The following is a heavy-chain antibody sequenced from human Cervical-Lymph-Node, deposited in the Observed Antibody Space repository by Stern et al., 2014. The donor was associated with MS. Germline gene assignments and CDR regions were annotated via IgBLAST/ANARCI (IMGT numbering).Heavy chain of an antibody. V-gene: IGHV1-3*01. CDR2: INAGNGNT. J-gene: IGHJ5*02. Sequence: QVKLVESGAEVKKPGASVKVSCKASGYTFSSYTIHWVRQAPGQRLEWMGRINAGNGNTEYAQKVQDRVTITRDTSATTAYMELSSLRSEDTATYYCARVSVTTGGWFDPWGQGTLVTVSS. CDR1: GYTFSSYT. CDR3: ARVSVTTGGWFDP. D-gene: IGHD4-17*01.